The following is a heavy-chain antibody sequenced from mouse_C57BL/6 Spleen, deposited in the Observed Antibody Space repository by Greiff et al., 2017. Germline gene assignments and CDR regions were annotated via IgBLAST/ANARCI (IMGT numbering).Heavy chain of an antibody. CDR1: GYTFTSYW. CDR2: IHPNSGST. V-gene: IGHV1-64*01. D-gene: IGHD1-1*01. CDR3: ARGGTVVAPGYYAMDY. J-gene: IGHJ4*01. Sequence: QVQLQQPGAELVKPGASVKLSCKASGYTFTSYWMHWVKQRPGQGLEWIGMIHPNSGSTNYNEKFKSKATLTVDKSSSTAYMQLSSLTSEDSAVYYCARGGTVVAPGYYAMDYWGQGTSVTVSS.